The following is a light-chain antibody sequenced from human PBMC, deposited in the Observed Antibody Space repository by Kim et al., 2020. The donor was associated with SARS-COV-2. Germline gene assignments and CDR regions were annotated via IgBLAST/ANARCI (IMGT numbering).Light chain of an antibody. J-gene: IGKJ1*01. CDR1: QGISSY. V-gene: IGKV1-8*01. CDR3: QQYYTYPWT. CDR2: TAS. Sequence: AIRMTQSPSSLSASTGDRVTITCRASQGISSYLAWYQQKPGKAHTVLIYTASTLQSGVPSRFSGSGSGTDFTLTISCLKSEDFATYYCQQYYTYPWTFGQGTKVDIK.